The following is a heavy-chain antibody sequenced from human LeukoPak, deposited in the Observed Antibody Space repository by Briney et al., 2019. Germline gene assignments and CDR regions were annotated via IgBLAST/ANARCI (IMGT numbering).Heavy chain of an antibody. V-gene: IGHV4-34*01. CDR2: INHSGST. CDR3: ARDKAHYDYVWGSYRAPHFFDY. D-gene: IGHD3-16*02. J-gene: IGHJ4*02. CDR1: GGSFSGYY. Sequence: SGTLSLTCAVYGGSFSGYYWSWIRQPPGKGLEWIGEINHSGSTNYNPSLKSRVTISVDTSKNQFSLKLSSVTAADTAVYYCARDKAHYDYVWGSYRAPHFFDYWGQGTLVTVSS.